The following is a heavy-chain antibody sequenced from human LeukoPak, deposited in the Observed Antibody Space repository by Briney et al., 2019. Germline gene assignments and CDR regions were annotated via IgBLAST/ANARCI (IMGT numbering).Heavy chain of an antibody. CDR1: GGSISSYY. Sequence: PSETLSLTCTVSGGSISSYYWSWIRQPPGKGLEWIGYKYYSGRTNYNPSLKSRVTISVDTSKNHFSLKLSSVTAADTALYYCARATMITVLTAFDIWGQGTMVTVSS. J-gene: IGHJ3*02. CDR3: ARATMITVLTAFDI. D-gene: IGHD3-16*01. V-gene: IGHV4-59*08. CDR2: KYYSGRT.